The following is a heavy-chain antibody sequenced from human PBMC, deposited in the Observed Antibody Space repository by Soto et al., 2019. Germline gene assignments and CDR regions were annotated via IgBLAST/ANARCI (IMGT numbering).Heavy chain of an antibody. D-gene: IGHD3-22*01. CDR1: GYSFTSYW. CDR2: IDPSDSYT. V-gene: IGHV5-10-1*01. CDR3: ARHPSGYFYGWLDP. Sequence: PGESLKISCKGSGYSFTSYWISWVRQMPGKGLEWTGRIDPSDSYTDYSPSFQGHVTISADKSISTAYLQWSSVRASDTAIYYCARHPSGYFYGWLDPWGQGTLVTVSS. J-gene: IGHJ5*02.